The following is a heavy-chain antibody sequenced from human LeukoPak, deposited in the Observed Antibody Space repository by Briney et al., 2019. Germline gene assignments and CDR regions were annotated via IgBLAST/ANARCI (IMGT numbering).Heavy chain of an antibody. CDR3: ARWIQLKNFDY. D-gene: IGHD5-18*01. CDR1: GFTFSSYS. V-gene: IGHV3-21*01. CDR2: ISSSSSYI. J-gene: IGHJ4*02. Sequence: GGSLRLSCAASGFTFSSYSMNWVRQAPGKGLEWVSSISSSSSYICYADSVKGRFTISRDNAKNSLYLQMNSLRAEDTAVYYCARWIQLKNFDYWGQGTLVTVSS.